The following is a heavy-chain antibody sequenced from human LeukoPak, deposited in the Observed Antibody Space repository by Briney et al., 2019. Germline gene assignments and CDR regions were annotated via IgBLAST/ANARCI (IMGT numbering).Heavy chain of an antibody. CDR1: GDTVSSKRAA. J-gene: IGHJ3*02. CDR2: TFYRSKWNN. D-gene: IGHD2-8*02. V-gene: IGHV6-1*01. Sequence: QTLSLTCAISGDTVSSKRAAWNWIRQSPLRGLEWLGRTFYRSKWNNDYAVSVKGRITIKPDTSKNQFSLQLNSVTPEDTAVYYCANLRTGTSDVFDIWGQGTMVTVSS. CDR3: ANLRTGTSDVFDI.